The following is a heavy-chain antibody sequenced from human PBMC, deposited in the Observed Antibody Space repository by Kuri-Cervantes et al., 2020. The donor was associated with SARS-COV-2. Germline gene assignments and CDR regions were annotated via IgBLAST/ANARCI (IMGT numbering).Heavy chain of an antibody. CDR3: ARGRTVTTLYYYYYYYDMDV. CDR2: INHSGST. V-gene: IGHV4-34*01. Sequence: ETLSLTCAVYGGSFSGYYWSWIRQPPGKGLEWIGEINHSGSTNYNPSLKSRVTISVDTSKNQFSLKLSSVTAADTAVYYCARGRTVTTLYYYYYYYDMDVWGQGTTVTVSS. CDR1: GGSFSGYY. J-gene: IGHJ6*02. D-gene: IGHD4-11*01.